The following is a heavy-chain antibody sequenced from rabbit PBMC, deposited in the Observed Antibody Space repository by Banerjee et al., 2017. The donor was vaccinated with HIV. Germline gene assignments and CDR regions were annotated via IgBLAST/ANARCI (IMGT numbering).Heavy chain of an antibody. Sequence: QSLEESGGDLVKPGASLTLTCTASGFSFSSNYWLCWVRQAPGKGLEWIACIGAASTYYATWAKGRFTISKTSSTTVTLQMTSLTAADTATYFCARDPSSNGAYEFSLLGPGTLVTVS. J-gene: IGHJ4*01. CDR2: IGAAST. CDR1: GFSFSSNYW. D-gene: IGHD1-1*01. CDR3: ARDPSSNGAYEFSL. V-gene: IGHV1S40*01.